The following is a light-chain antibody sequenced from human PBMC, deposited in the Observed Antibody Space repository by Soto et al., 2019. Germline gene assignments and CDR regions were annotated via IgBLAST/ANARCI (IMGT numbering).Light chain of an antibody. V-gene: IGKV3-20*01. CDR3: QHYDKSFPSWT. CDR2: GAS. Sequence: ETVLTQSPGTLSLSPGERATLSCRASQSVSSNYLAWYQHIPGQAPRLLIYGASTRATGIPDRFSGSGSGTDFALTISRLEPEDFAVYYCQHYDKSFPSWTFGQGTKVE. CDR1: QSVSSNY. J-gene: IGKJ1*01.